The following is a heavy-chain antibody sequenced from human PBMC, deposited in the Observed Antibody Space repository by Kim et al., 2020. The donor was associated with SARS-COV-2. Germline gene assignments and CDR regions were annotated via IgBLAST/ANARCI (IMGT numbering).Heavy chain of an antibody. J-gene: IGHJ3*02. CDR2: IYYSGST. CDR3: ARAGITMIVVNAFDI. D-gene: IGHD3-22*01. V-gene: IGHV4-31*03. CDR1: GGSISSGGYY. Sequence: SETLSLTCTVSGGSISSGGYYWSWIRQHPGKGLEWIGYIYYSGSTYYNPSLKSRVTISVDTSKNQFSLKLSSVTAADTAVYYCARAGITMIVVNAFDIWGQGTMGTVSS.